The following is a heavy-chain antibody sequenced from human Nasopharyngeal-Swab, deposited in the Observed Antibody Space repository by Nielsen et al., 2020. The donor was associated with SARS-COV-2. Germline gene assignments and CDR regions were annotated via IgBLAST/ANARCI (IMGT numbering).Heavy chain of an antibody. Sequence: SETLYLTCTVSRDSISPYFWNWIRQPPGMGLEWIGYISHSGSTNYTPSLKSRVTISIDTSKKQLSLKLRSVTAADTAVYYCARIDGWGAMDVWGQGTTVTVSS. D-gene: IGHD3-10*01. V-gene: IGHV4-59*13. CDR2: ISHSGST. CDR3: ARIDGWGAMDV. J-gene: IGHJ6*02. CDR1: RDSISPYF.